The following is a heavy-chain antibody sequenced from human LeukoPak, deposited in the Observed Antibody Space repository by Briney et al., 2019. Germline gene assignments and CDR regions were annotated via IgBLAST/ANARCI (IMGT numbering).Heavy chain of an antibody. J-gene: IGHJ3*02. CDR2: IYYSGST. CDR3: ARGHPYYYDSSGYSGRDAFDI. CDR1: GCSISSYY. D-gene: IGHD3-22*01. Sequence: SETLSLTCAASGCSISSYYRSWIRQPPGKGLEWIGYIYYSGSTNYNPSLKSRVTISVDTSKNQFSLKLSSVTAADTAVYYCARGHPYYYDSSGYSGRDAFDIWGQGTMVTVSS. V-gene: IGHV4-59*01.